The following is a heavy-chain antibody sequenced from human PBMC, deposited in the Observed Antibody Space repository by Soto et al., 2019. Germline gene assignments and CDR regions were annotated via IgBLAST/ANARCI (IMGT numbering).Heavy chain of an antibody. J-gene: IGHJ5*02. CDR3: ARTTSTPAGWFDP. Sequence: SGPTLVNPTETLTLTCTVSGFSLSNARMGVSWIRQPPGKALEWLAHIFSNDEKSHSTSLKSRLTISKDTSKSQVVLTMTNMDPVDTATYYCARTTSTPAGWFDPWGQGTLVTVSS. CDR1: GFSLSNARMG. V-gene: IGHV2-26*01. CDR2: IFSNDEK.